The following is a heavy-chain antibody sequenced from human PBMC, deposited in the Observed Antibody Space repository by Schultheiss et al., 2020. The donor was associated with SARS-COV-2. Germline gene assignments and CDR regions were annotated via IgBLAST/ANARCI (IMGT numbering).Heavy chain of an antibody. D-gene: IGHD1-26*01. J-gene: IGHJ6*02. Sequence: GGSLRLSCAASGFTFSSYGMHWVRQAPGKGLEWVAVISYDGSNKYYADSVKGRFTISRDNSKNTLYLQMNSLRPEDTAVYYCARKPSGGVGATRVRWYYYGMDVWGQGTTVTVAS. V-gene: IGHV3-30*03. CDR2: ISYDGSNK. CDR1: GFTFSSYG. CDR3: ARKPSGGVGATRVRWYYYGMDV.